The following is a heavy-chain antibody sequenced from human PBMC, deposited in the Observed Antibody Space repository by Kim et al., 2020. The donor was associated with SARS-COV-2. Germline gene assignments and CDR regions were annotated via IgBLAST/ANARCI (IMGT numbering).Heavy chain of an antibody. J-gene: IGHJ4*02. V-gene: IGHV1-69*13. CDR2: IIPIFGTA. CDR3: ARVPGYCSGGSCFYFDY. D-gene: IGHD2-15*01. Sequence: SVKVSCKASGGTFSSYAIWVRQAPGQGLEWMGGIIPIFGTANYAQKFQGRVTITADESTSTAYMELSSLRSEDTAVYYCARVPGYCSGGSCFYFDYWGQGTLVTVSS. CDR1: GGTFSSYA.